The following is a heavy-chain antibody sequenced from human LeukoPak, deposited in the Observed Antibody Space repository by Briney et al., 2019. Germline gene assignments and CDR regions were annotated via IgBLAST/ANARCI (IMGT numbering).Heavy chain of an antibody. CDR1: GFSFSNYW. Sequence: PGGSLRLSCAASGFSFSNYWMHWVRQVPGKGLVWVSRINSDGSSTSYADSVKGRFTVSRDNAKNTLYLQMNSLRAEDTAVYYCTRGGYYDSSGLFYFDYWGQGTLVTVSS. CDR2: INSDGSST. J-gene: IGHJ4*02. CDR3: TRGGYYDSSGLFYFDY. D-gene: IGHD3-22*01. V-gene: IGHV3-74*01.